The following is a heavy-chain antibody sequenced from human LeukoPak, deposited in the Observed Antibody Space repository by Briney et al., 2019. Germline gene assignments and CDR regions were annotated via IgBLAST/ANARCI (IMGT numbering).Heavy chain of an antibody. CDR3: ARHVTTASAARGFDI. V-gene: IGHV5-51*01. D-gene: IGHD1-14*01. CDR2: IYPRDSDT. Sequence: KPGESLKISCKGSGYNFTSYWVAWVRQMPGKGLEWMGIIYPRDSDTRYSPSFQGQVTISADKSINTAYLQWSGLKASDTAVYYCARHVTTASAARGFDIWGEGTMVTVSS. CDR1: GYNFTSYW. J-gene: IGHJ3*02.